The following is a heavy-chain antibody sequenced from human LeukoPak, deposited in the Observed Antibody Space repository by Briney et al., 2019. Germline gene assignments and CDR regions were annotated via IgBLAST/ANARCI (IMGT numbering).Heavy chain of an antibody. J-gene: IGHJ4*02. D-gene: IGHD2-15*01. CDR2: IWYDGSNK. V-gene: IGHV3-30*02. Sequence: PGGSLRLSCAASGFTFSSYGMHWVRQAPGKGLEWVAVIWYDGSNKYYADSVKGRFTISRDNSKNTLYLQVNSLRTEDTAVYYCAADSNPTPYYFDYWGQGTLVTVSS. CDR3: AADSNPTPYYFDY. CDR1: GFTFSSYG.